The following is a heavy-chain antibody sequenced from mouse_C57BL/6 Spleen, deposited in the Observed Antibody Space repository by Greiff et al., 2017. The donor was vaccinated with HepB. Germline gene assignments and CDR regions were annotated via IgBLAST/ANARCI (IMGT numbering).Heavy chain of an antibody. CDR2: INPSSGYT. Sequence: VQVVESGAELARPGASVKMSCKASGYTFTSYTMHWVKQRPGQGLEWIGYINPSSGYTKYNQKFKDKATLTADKSSSTAYMQLSSLTSEDSAVYYCARGALGIYFDYWGQGTTLTVSS. J-gene: IGHJ2*01. CDR1: GYTFTSYT. CDR3: ARGALGIYFDY. D-gene: IGHD3-3*01. V-gene: IGHV1-4*01.